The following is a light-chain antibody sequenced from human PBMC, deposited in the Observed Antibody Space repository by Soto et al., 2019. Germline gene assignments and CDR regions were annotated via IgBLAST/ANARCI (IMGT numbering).Light chain of an antibody. J-gene: IGLJ2*01. CDR2: GYT. CDR1: SSNILTGYN. Sequence: QSVLTQPPSVSGAPGQRVTISCTGTSSNILTGYNVHWYQQLPGTAPKLLINGYTIRPSGVPDRFSGSKSGATASLAITGLQPEDAADYYCQSYLSSLGGSVFSGGTQLTV. V-gene: IGLV1-40*01. CDR3: QSYLSSLGGSV.